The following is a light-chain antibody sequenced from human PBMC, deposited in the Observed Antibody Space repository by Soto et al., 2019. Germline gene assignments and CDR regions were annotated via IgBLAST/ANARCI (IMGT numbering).Light chain of an antibody. V-gene: IGKV3-15*01. CDR2: GAS. J-gene: IGKJ5*01. CDR3: QQRSNWPIT. Sequence: EIVMTQSPATLSVSPGERATLSCRASQSVSSNLAWYQQKPGQAPRLLIYGASTRATGIPARFSGGGSGTEFTLTISSLQSEDFAVYYCQQRSNWPITFGQGTRLEIK. CDR1: QSVSSN.